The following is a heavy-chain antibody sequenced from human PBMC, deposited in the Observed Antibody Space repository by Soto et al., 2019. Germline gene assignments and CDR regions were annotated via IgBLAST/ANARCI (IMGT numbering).Heavy chain of an antibody. CDR2: INHSGST. V-gene: IGHV4-34*01. CDR1: GGSFSGYY. Sequence: PSETPSLTCAVYGGSFSGYYWSWIRQPPGKGLEWIGEINHSGSTNYNPSLQSRVTISVDTSKNQYSLQLSTVSAADTAVYYCATGRGGRGVIITTYYYYGLDVWGQGTTVT. CDR3: ATGRGGRGVIITTYYYYGLDV. D-gene: IGHD3-10*01. J-gene: IGHJ6*02.